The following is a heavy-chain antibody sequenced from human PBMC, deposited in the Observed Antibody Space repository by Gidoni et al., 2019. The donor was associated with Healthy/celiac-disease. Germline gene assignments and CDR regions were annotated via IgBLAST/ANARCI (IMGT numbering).Heavy chain of an antibody. J-gene: IGHJ4*02. V-gene: IGHV3-30*18. CDR3: AKDDRSNIVGATTGIDY. Sequence: HWVRQAPGKGLEWVAVISYDGSNKYYADSVKGRFTISRDNSKNTLYLQMNSLRAEDTAVYYCAKDDRSNIVGATTGIDYWGQGTLVTVSS. CDR2: ISYDGSNK. D-gene: IGHD1-26*01.